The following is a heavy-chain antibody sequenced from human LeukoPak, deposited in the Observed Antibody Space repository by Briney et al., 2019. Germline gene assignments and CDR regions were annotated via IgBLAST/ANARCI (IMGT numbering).Heavy chain of an antibody. J-gene: IGHJ6*03. Sequence: SETLSLTCTVSGGSISSYYWSWIRQPAGKGLEWIGRIYTSGSTNYNPALKSRVAMSVDTSKNQFSLKLSSVTAADAAVYYCARDQVEPPEYYYSYMDVWGKGTTVTVSS. V-gene: IGHV4-4*07. CDR3: ARDQVEPPEYYYSYMDV. CDR1: GGSISSYY. CDR2: IYTSGST. D-gene: IGHD1-14*01.